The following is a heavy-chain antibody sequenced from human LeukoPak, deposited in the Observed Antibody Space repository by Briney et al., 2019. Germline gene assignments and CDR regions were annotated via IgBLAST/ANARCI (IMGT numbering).Heavy chain of an antibody. CDR3: ARCGGYSYGSSYYGMDV. CDR2: IYYSGST. Sequence: SETLSLTCTVSGGSIGSYYWSWIRQPPGKGLEWIGYIYYSGSTNYNPSLKSRVTISVDTSKNQFSLKLSSVTAADTAVYYCARCGGYSYGSSYYGMDVWGQGTTVTVSS. V-gene: IGHV4-59*01. D-gene: IGHD5-18*01. J-gene: IGHJ6*02. CDR1: GGSIGSYY.